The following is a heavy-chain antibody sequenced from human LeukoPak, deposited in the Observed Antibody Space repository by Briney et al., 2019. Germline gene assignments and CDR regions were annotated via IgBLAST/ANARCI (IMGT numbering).Heavy chain of an antibody. CDR2: ISAYNGNT. J-gene: IGHJ5*02. D-gene: IGHD2-2*01. Sequence: TAGESLKISCKGSGYSFTSYGISWVRQAPGQGLEWMGWISAYNGNTNYAQKLQGRVTMTTDTSTSTAYMELRSLRSDDTAVYYCARDGGCSSTSCYYNWFDPWGQGTLVTVSS. CDR1: GYSFTSYG. V-gene: IGHV1-18*01. CDR3: ARDGGCSSTSCYYNWFDP.